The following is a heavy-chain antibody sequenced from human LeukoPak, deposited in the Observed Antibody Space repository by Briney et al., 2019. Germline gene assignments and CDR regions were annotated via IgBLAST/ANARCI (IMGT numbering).Heavy chain of an antibody. V-gene: IGHV3-21*01. Sequence: PGGSLRLSCAASGFTFSTYYMSWVRQAPGKGLEWVSSISTSSSYIYYADSVKGRFTISRDNPKNSQYLQMNSLRAEDTAVYYCARDILGSQTPFDYWGQGTLVTVSS. D-gene: IGHD2/OR15-2a*01. CDR3: ARDILGSQTPFDY. CDR2: ISTSSSYI. J-gene: IGHJ4*02. CDR1: GFTFSTYY.